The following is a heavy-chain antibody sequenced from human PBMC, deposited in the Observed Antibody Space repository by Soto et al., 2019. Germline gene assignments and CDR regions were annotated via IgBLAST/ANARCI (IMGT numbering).Heavy chain of an antibody. CDR1: GFTFTSSA. D-gene: IGHD3-16*01. J-gene: IGHJ6*02. CDR3: AADHVGGTYYYYYGMDV. CDR2: VVVGSGNT. V-gene: IGHV1-58*01. Sequence: SVKVSGKASGFTFTSSAVQRVRQARGQRLERIGWVVVGSGNTNYAQKFQERVTITRDMSRSTAYMELSSLRSEYTAVYYCAADHVGGTYYYYYGMDVWGRGTTVTVAS.